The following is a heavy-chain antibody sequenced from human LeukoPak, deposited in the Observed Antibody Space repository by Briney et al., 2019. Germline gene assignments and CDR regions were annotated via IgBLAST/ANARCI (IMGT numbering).Heavy chain of an antibody. J-gene: IGHJ4*02. D-gene: IGHD5-24*01. CDR1: GFIFSSYS. CDR3: ARVQRGEMATFDY. Sequence: KPGGSLRLSCAASGFIFSSYSMNWVRHAPGKGLEWVSSISSTSTYIHYADSLKGRFTISRDNARNSLYLQINSLRVEDTAVYYCARVQRGEMATFDYWGQETLVTVSS. V-gene: IGHV3-21*01. CDR2: ISSTSTYI.